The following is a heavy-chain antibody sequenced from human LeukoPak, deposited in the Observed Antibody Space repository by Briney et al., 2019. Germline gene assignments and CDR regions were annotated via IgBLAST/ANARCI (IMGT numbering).Heavy chain of an antibody. V-gene: IGHV4-61*02. J-gene: IGHJ3*02. Sequence: SQTLSLTCTVSGGSISSGSYYWSWIRQPAGKGLEWIGRIYTSGSTNYNPSLKSRVTMSVDTSKNQFSLKLSSVTAADTAVYYCAKDSGQLSHAFDIWGQGTMVTVSS. CDR1: GGSISSGSYY. D-gene: IGHD3-10*01. CDR2: IYTSGST. CDR3: AKDSGQLSHAFDI.